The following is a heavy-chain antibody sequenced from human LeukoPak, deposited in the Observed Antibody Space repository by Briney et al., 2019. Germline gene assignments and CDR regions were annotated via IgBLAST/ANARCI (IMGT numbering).Heavy chain of an antibody. CDR2: VYYSGRT. V-gene: IGHV4-39*01. CDR1: GGSISSSSYY. CDR3: ARQGSAYYFDF. D-gene: IGHD2-15*01. J-gene: IGHJ4*02. Sequence: SETLSLTCTVSGGSISSSSYYWGWIRQPPGKELQWIASVYYSGRTNYSPSLKSRVTISVTTSEKQFSLQLNSVTAADTAVYYCARQGSAYYFDFWGQGLLVTVSS.